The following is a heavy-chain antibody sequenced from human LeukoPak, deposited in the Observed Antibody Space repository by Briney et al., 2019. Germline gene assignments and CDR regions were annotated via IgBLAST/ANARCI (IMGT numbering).Heavy chain of an antibody. V-gene: IGHV3-23*01. CDR1: A. CDR2: FSGSGGST. J-gene: IGHJ3*02. CDR3: AKLPDSSGPPYAFDI. D-gene: IGHD6-19*01. Sequence: AXXXXRQAXGKXLEXXXXFSGSGGSTYYADSVKGRFTISRDNSKNTLYLQMNSLRAEDTAVYYCAKLPDSSGPPYAFDIWGQGTMVTVSS.